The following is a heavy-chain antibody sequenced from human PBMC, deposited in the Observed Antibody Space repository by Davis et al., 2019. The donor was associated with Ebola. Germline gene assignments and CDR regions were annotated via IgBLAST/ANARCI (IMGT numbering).Heavy chain of an antibody. Sequence: GGSLRLSCAAAGFTLSIDAMSWVRQAPGKGLEWVSTHGTSGDTYYADSVKGRFTISRDNSKNTLHLQMNSLRVEDTAIYYCAKDTPNIWFDVWGQGTMVAVSS. D-gene: IGHD2-15*01. V-gene: IGHV3-23*01. CDR3: AKDTPNIWFDV. CDR1: GFTLSIDA. J-gene: IGHJ3*01. CDR2: HGTSGDT.